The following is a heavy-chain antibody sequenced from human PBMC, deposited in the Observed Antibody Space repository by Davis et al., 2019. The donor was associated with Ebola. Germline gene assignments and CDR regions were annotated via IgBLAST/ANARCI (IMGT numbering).Heavy chain of an antibody. Sequence: PGGSLRLSCAASGFTFSSYSMNWVRQAPGKGREWASSISSSSSYIYYADSVKGRFTISRDNAKNSLYLQMNSLRAEDTAVYYCARDSLPTNYFDYWGQGTLVTVSS. CDR1: GFTFSSYS. D-gene: IGHD1-14*01. CDR3: ARDSLPTNYFDY. J-gene: IGHJ4*02. CDR2: ISSSSSYI. V-gene: IGHV3-21*01.